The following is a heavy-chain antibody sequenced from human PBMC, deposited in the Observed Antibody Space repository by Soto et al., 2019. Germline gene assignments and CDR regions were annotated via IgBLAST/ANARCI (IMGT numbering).Heavy chain of an antibody. CDR3: TRYSGYEHYWYFDL. Sequence: GGSLRLSCAASGFTFSNAWMSWVRQAPGKGLEWVGRIKSKTDGGTTDYAAPVKGRFTISRDDSKNTLYLQMNSLKTEDTAVYYCTRYSGYEHYWYFDLWGRGTLVTVSS. D-gene: IGHD5-12*01. CDR1: GFTFSNAW. V-gene: IGHV3-15*01. J-gene: IGHJ2*01. CDR2: IKSKTDGGTT.